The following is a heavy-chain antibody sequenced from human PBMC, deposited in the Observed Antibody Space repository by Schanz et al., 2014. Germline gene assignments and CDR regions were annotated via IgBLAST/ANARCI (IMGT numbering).Heavy chain of an antibody. Sequence: VQLVESGGGLVQPGGSLRLSCAASGFTVSNSYIHWVRQAPGKGLEWVSTIYSSGSTYYADSVRGRFTISRDNSMNTVYLQMNSLRNEDTAVYFCAKDRGDGYSNGIFQYWGLGTLVTVSS. CDR2: IYSSGST. D-gene: IGHD5-18*01. CDR1: GFTVSNSY. J-gene: IGHJ4*02. CDR3: AKDRGDGYSNGIFQY. V-gene: IGHV3-66*03.